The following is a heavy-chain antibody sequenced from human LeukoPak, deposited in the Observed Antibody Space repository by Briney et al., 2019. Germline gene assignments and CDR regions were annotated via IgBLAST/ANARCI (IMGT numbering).Heavy chain of an antibody. D-gene: IGHD6-19*01. CDR2: VSNDGSKK. CDR3: ASARGYSSEYK. Sequence: PGGSLRLSCAASGFTFSAYGMHWVRQAPGKGLEWVAVVSNDGSKKDYADSVKGRFTISRDNSKNTLYLRMNSLRAEDTALYYCASARGYSSEYKWGQGTLVTVSS. J-gene: IGHJ4*02. CDR1: GFTFSAYG. V-gene: IGHV3-30*03.